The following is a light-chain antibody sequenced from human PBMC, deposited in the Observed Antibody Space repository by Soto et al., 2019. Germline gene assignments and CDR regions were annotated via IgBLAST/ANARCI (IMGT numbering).Light chain of an antibody. J-gene: IGKJ5*01. Sequence: MMMTQSPAPLSVSPGERVTLSCRTSHSVTSHVAWYQQKPGQAPRLLLYGASTRATGIPVRFSGSGFGTEFTLTISSLQSEDFAVYYCQQYKNWPLFGQGTRLDIK. CDR1: HSVTSH. V-gene: IGKV3-15*01. CDR2: GAS. CDR3: QQYKNWPL.